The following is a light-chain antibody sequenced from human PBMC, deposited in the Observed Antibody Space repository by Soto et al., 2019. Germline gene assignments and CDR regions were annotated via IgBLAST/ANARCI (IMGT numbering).Light chain of an antibody. V-gene: IGKV3-15*01. CDR1: QSISNN. J-gene: IGKJ4*01. Sequence: EIVLTQSPGTLSLSPGERATLSCRASQSISNNLGWYQQKPGQAPRLLIYDASTRATGIPARFSGSGSGTEFTLTISSLQSEDFAVYYCQQYNNWPPLTFGGGTKVDIK. CDR2: DAS. CDR3: QQYNNWPPLT.